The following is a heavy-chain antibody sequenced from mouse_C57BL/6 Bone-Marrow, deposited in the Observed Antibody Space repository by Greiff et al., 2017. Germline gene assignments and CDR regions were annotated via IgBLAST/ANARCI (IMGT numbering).Heavy chain of an antibody. CDR2: FHPYNDDT. CDR3: ARKRYYGSSPYFDY. CDR1: GYTFTTYP. J-gene: IGHJ2*01. Sequence: QVHVKQSGAELVKPGASVKMSCKASGYTFTTYPLEWMKQNHGKSLEWIGNFHPYNDDTKYNEKFKGKATLTVEKSSSTVYLELSRLTSDDSAVYYCARKRYYGSSPYFDYWGQGTTLTVSS. V-gene: IGHV1-47*01. D-gene: IGHD1-1*01.